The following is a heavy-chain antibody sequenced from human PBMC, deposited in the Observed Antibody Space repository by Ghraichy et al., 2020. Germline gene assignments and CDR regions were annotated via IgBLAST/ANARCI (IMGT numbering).Heavy chain of an antibody. Sequence: GGSLRLSCSASGLFSVYSMNWVRQAPGKGLEWVSYISSDGTTIHHADSVKGRFTISRDNAKKSLFLQMNSLRAEDTAVYYCARHPGDWGQGTLVTVSS. CDR1: GLFSVYS. CDR2: ISSDGTTI. J-gene: IGHJ4*02. CDR3: ARHPGD. V-gene: IGHV3-48*01.